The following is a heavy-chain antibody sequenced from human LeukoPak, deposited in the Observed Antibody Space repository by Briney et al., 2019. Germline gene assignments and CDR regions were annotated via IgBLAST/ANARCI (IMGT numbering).Heavy chain of an antibody. J-gene: IGHJ4*02. CDR3: ARCLHYFDSSGYPDY. Sequence: GGSLRLSCAASGFTFSSYGMHWVRQAPGKGPEWVAVISYDGSNKYYADSVKGRFTISRDNSKNTLYLQMNSLRAGDTAVYYCARCLHYFDSSGYPDYWGQGTLVTVSS. CDR1: GFTFSSYG. V-gene: IGHV3-30*03. CDR2: ISYDGSNK. D-gene: IGHD3-22*01.